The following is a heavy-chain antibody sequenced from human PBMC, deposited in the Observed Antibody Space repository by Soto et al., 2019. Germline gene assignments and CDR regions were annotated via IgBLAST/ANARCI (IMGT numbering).Heavy chain of an antibody. CDR2: IYYSGST. CDR1: GGSISSGDYY. J-gene: IGHJ5*02. D-gene: IGHD4-17*01. CDR3: ARATTVTTFWFAP. Sequence: QVQLQESGPGLVKPSQTLFLTCTVSGGSISSGDYYWSWIRQPPGKGLEWIGYIYYSGSTYYNPSLKSRVTISLDTSKYQVSLKLSSVTAADTAVYYCARATTVTTFWFAPWGQGTLVTVSS. V-gene: IGHV4-30-4*01.